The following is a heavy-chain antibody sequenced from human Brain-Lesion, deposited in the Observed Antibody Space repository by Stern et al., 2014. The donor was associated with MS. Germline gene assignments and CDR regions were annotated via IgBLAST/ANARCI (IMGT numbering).Heavy chain of an antibody. J-gene: IGHJ4*02. Sequence: QVHLVESGAEVKKPGASVKVSCRASGYTFNGYYMHWARPAPGQGLEGMGRINPNSGGTSYAPKFQGRVTMTRDTSISTAYMELSSLRSDDTAVYYCAREVIAGSSAGGDYWGQGTLVTVSS. CDR3: AREVIAGSSAGGDY. D-gene: IGHD6-6*01. CDR2: INPNSGGT. V-gene: IGHV1-2*06. CDR1: GYTFNGYY.